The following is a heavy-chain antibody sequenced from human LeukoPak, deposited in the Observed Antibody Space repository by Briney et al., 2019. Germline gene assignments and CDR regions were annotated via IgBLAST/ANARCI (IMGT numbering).Heavy chain of an antibody. CDR1: GFTFDDYA. J-gene: IGHJ4*02. Sequence: PGRSLRLSCAASGFTFDDYAMHWVRQAPGMGLEWVSGISWNSGSIGYADSVKGRFTISRDNAKNSLYLQMNSLRAEDMALYYCAKDRSDIVATLFDYWGQGTLVTVSS. CDR2: ISWNSGSI. D-gene: IGHD5-12*01. CDR3: AKDRSDIVATLFDY. V-gene: IGHV3-9*03.